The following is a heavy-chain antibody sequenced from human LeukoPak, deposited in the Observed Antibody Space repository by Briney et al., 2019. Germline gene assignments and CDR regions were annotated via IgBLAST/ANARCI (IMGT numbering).Heavy chain of an antibody. J-gene: IGHJ6*02. CDR2: IYSGGST. V-gene: IGHV3-66*01. Sequence: GGSLRLSCAASGFTVSSNYMSWVRQAPGKGLEWVSVIYSGGSTYYADSVKGRFTISRDNSKNTLYLQMNSLRAEDTAVYYCARDLLWFGAPRGMDVWGQGTTVTVSS. CDR1: GFTVSSNY. D-gene: IGHD3-10*01. CDR3: ARDLLWFGAPRGMDV.